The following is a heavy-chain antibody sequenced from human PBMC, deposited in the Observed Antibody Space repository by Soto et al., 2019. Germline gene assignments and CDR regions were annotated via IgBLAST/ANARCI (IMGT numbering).Heavy chain of an antibody. D-gene: IGHD2-15*01. CDR1: GFTFSSYG. Sequence: QVQLVESGGGVVQPGRSLRLSCAASGFTFSSYGMHWVRQAPGKGLEWVAVISYDGSNKYYADSVKGRFTISRDNSKNTLYLQMNSLRAEDTAVYYCAKHTGYCSGGSCDNWFDPWGQGTLVTVSS. CDR3: AKHTGYCSGGSCDNWFDP. J-gene: IGHJ5*02. V-gene: IGHV3-30*18. CDR2: ISYDGSNK.